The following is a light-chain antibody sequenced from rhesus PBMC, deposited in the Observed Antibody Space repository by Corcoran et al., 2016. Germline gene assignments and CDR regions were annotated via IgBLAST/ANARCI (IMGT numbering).Light chain of an antibody. V-gene: IGKV1-44*03. CDR3: KRHNSHPRA. Sequence: DIQMTQSPSSLSASVGDRVTITCRASQTISSYLAWYQQKPGKVPKLLIYAASTLQSGVPSRFSGSGSGTDFTLTISRLQPEGLATYYCKRHNSHPRAFGQGTKVEI. CDR1: QTISSY. CDR2: AAS. J-gene: IGKJ1*01.